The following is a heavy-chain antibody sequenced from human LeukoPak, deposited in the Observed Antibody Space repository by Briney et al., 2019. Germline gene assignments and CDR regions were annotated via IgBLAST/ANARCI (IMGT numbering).Heavy chain of an antibody. J-gene: IGHJ4*02. D-gene: IGHD2-2*01. CDR1: LFTFSSHA. CDR2: LSGSGYNT. V-gene: IGHV3-23*01. Sequence: GGSLTLSCAASLFTFSSHALSWVGQAPGKGLEWVSSLSGSGYNTYYADSVKGRLTISRENSKNTVYLQMNSLRAEETLVYYCAKDPYGTRYFDYWGEGTLVTVSS. CDR3: AKDPYGTRYFDY.